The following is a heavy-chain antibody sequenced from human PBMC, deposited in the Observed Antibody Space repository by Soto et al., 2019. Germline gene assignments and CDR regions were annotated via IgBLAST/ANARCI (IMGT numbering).Heavy chain of an antibody. CDR2: ISYDGSNK. CDR3: AKTVVPAAMRKNWFDP. J-gene: IGHJ5*02. V-gene: IGHV3-30*18. Sequence: VQLVESGGGVVQPGRSLRLSCAASGFTFSSYGMHWVRQAPGKGLEWVAVISYDGSNKYYADSVKGRFTISRDNSKNTLYLQMNCLRAEDTAVYYCAKTVVPAAMRKNWFDPWGQGTLVTVSS. CDR1: GFTFSSYG. D-gene: IGHD2-2*01.